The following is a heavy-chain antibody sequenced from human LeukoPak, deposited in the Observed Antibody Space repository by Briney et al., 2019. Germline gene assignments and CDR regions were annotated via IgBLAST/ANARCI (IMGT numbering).Heavy chain of an antibody. CDR1: GFTFSSYA. J-gene: IGHJ5*02. V-gene: IGHV3-23*01. CDR2: ISGSGGST. CDR3: AKGSHIAALPEVVGPLLDP. Sequence: GGSLRLSCAASGFTFSSYAMSWVRQAPGKGLEWVSAISGSGGSTYYADSVKGRFTISRDNSKNTLYLQMNSLRAEDTAVYYCAKGSHIAALPEVVGPLLDPWGQRALVTVSS. D-gene: IGHD6-6*01.